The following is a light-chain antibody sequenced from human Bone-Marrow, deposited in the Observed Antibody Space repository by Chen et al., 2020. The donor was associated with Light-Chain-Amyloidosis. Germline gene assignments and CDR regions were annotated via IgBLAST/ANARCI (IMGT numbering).Light chain of an antibody. V-gene: IGLV3-19*01. CDR1: NIGTKS. Sequence: LLQPPSVSVAPGQTARITCGGNNIGTKSVHWYQQKPGQAPVLVVYGKNNRPSGIPDRFSGSSSGNTASLTITGAQAEDEADYYCTSRDSSGNHVVFGGGTKLTVL. CDR3: TSRDSSGNHVV. CDR2: GKN. J-gene: IGLJ2*01.